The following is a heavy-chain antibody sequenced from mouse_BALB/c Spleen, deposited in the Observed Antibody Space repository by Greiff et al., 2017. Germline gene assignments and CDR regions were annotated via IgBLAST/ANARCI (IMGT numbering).Heavy chain of an antibody. V-gene: IGHV1-77*01. CDR3: ARRLLHYYAMDY. D-gene: IGHD1-1*01. J-gene: IGHJ4*01. CDR1: GYTFTDYY. Sequence: QVQLQQSGAELARPGASVKLSCKASGYTFTDYYINWVKQRTGQGLEWIGEIYPGSGNTYYNEKFKGKATLTADKSSSTAYMQLSSLTSEDSAVYFCARRLLHYYAMDYWGQGTSVTVSS. CDR2: IYPGSGNT.